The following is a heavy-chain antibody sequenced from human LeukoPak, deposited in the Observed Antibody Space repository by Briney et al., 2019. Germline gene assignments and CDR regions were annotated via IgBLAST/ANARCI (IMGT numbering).Heavy chain of an antibody. CDR1: GFTFSSYA. D-gene: IGHD6-19*01. CDR3: AANAYTSGWPYYYGMDV. CDR2: ISGSGGST. Sequence: GGSLRLSCAASGFTFSSYAMSWVRQAPGKGLEWVSAISGSGGSTYYADSVRGRFTISRDNSKNTLYLQMNSLRAEDTAVYYCAANAYTSGWPYYYGMDVWGQGTTVTVSS. J-gene: IGHJ6*02. V-gene: IGHV3-23*01.